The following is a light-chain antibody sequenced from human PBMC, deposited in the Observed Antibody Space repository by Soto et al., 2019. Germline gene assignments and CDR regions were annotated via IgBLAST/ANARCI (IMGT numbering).Light chain of an antibody. Sequence: QSVLTQPPSASGTPGQRFTISCSGSSSNIGSNTVTWYQQLPGTAPKLLFYSNNQRPSGVPDRFSGSKSGTSASLAISGFQSEDEVDYYCAAWDDSLNGYVFGTGTKVTVL. CDR2: SNN. V-gene: IGLV1-44*01. CDR1: SSNIGSNT. J-gene: IGLJ1*01. CDR3: AAWDDSLNGYV.